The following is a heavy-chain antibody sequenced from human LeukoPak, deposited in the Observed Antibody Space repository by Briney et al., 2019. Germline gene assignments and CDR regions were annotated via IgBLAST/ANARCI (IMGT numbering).Heavy chain of an antibody. CDR2: IFYSGST. CDR1: GGSISTSNYY. V-gene: IGHV4-39*07. D-gene: IGHD3-10*01. J-gene: IGHJ4*02. Sequence: SETLSLTCTVSGGSISTSNYYWGWIRQPPGKGLEWIGNIFYSGSTYYSPSLRSRVTISLDTSKNQFSLKLSSVTAADTAVYYCAGSYGSGSYYVYWGQGTLVTVSS. CDR3: AGSYGSGSYYVY.